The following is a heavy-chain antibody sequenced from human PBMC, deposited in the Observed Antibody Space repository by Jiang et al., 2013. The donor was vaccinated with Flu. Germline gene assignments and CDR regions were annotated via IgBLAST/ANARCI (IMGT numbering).Heavy chain of an antibody. Sequence: CTVSGGSISSYYWSWIRQPPGKGLEWIGYIYYTGATTYNPSLKSRVTISLDTSNNQFSLKLTSVTAADTAVYYCARPKTNWYPDAFDIWGQGTMVAVSS. CDR2: IYYTGAT. J-gene: IGHJ3*02. V-gene: IGHV4-59*01. D-gene: IGHD1-1*01. CDR1: GGSISSYY. CDR3: ARPKTNWYPDAFDI.